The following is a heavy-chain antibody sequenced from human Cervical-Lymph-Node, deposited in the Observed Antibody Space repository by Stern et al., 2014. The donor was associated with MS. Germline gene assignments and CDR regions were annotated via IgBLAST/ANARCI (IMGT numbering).Heavy chain of an antibody. D-gene: IGHD4-17*01. V-gene: IGHV2-70*01. J-gene: IGHJ4*02. CDR1: GFSLSTSGMC. CDR3: ARIHTVTSAFDY. CDR2: IDWDDDK. Sequence: QVTLRESGPALVKPTQTLTLTCTFSGFSLSTSGMCVSWIRQPPGKALEWPALIDWDDDKYYSTSLKTRLTISKDTSKTQVVLTMTNMDPVDTATYYCARIHTVTSAFDYWGQGTLVTVSS.